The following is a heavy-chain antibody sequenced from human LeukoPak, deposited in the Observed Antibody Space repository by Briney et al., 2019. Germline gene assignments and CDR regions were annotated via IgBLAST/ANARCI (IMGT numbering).Heavy chain of an antibody. CDR2: IYYSGST. Sequence: SETLSLTRTVSGGSISSGDYYWSWIRQPPGKGLEWIGYIYYSGSTYYNPSLKGRVTISVDTSKNQFSLKLSSVTAADTAVYYCARAEETENFDYWGQGTLVTVSS. J-gene: IGHJ4*02. CDR1: GGSISSGDYY. V-gene: IGHV4-30-4*01. CDR3: ARAEETENFDY.